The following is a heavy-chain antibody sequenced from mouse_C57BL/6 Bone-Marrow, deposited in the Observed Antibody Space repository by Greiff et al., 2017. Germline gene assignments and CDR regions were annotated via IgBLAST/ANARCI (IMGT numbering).Heavy chain of an antibody. J-gene: IGHJ2*01. D-gene: IGHD3-3*01. CDR1: GYSFTGYY. CDR2: INPSTGGT. CDR3: ARGWLDY. Sequence: EVQVVASGPELVKPGASVKISCKASGYSFTGYYMNWVKQSPEKSLEWIGEINPSTGGTTYNQKFKAKATLTVDKSASTAYMQLKSLTSEDSAVYYCARGWLDYWGQGTTLTVSS. V-gene: IGHV1-42*01.